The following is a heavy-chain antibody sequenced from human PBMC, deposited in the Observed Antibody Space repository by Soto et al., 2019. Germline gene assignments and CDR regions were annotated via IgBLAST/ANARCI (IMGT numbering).Heavy chain of an antibody. J-gene: IGHJ4*02. CDR3: ATFRRNYFDY. CDR2: INHAGST. V-gene: IGHV4-59*01. CDR1: GDSISGFY. Sequence: PPETLSLTCTVSGDSISGFYWSWIRQPPGKGLEWIGYINHAGSTYYSPSLQSRVTISLDSSKNQFSLILTSVIAADTAVYFCATFRRNYFDYWGQGTLVTVSS.